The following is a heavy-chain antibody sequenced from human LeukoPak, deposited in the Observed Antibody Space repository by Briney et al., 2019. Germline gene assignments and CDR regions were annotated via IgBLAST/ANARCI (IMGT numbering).Heavy chain of an antibody. CDR2: IYYSGST. D-gene: IGHD4-17*01. CDR1: GGSISSSSYY. J-gene: IGHJ4*01. Sequence: PSETLSLTCTASGGSISSSSYYWGWIRQPPGKGLEWIGSIYYSGSTYYKPSLKSRVTISVDTSQNQFSLKLSSVTAADTAVYYCARRGPYGHFDYWGHGTLVTVSS. V-gene: IGHV4-39*01. CDR3: ARRGPYGHFDY.